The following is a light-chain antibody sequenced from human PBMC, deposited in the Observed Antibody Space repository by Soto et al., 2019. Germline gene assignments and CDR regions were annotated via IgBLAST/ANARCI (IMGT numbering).Light chain of an antibody. Sequence: QMTQSPSSLSASVGDRVTITCRASQSIASYLNWYQQRPGKAPKLLIYAASSLQSGVPSRFSGSGSRTDFTLTISRLQPEDAATYYCQQSYTSPYTFGQGTKLEIK. V-gene: IGKV1-39*01. CDR1: QSIASY. J-gene: IGKJ2*01. CDR3: QQSYTSPYT. CDR2: AAS.